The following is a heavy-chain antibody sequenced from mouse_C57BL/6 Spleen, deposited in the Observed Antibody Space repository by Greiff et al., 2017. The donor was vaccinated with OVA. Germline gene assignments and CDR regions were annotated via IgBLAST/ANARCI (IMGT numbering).Heavy chain of an antibody. CDR3: ARWLRRPYWYFDV. J-gene: IGHJ1*03. D-gene: IGHD2-2*01. V-gene: IGHV1-50*01. Sequence: VQLQQPGADLVKPGASVTLSCTASGSTFPSYWMQWVNQRPGPGLEWIGEIDTSDNYHNSNQTFKVKATVTVDTSSSTAYMQLSSRTSEDSAVYYCARWLRRPYWYFDVWGTGTTVTVSS. CDR2: IDTSDNYH. CDR1: GSTFPSYW.